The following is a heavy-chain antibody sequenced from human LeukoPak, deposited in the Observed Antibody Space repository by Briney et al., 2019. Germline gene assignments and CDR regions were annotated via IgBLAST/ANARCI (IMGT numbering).Heavy chain of an antibody. Sequence: PGGSLRLSCAASGFTFSDYYMSWIRQAPGKGLEWVSYISSSGSTIYYADSVKGRFTISRDNAKNSLYLQMNSLRAEDTAVYYCASARTAYYNWFDPWGQGTLVTVSS. CDR1: GFTFSDYY. CDR2: ISSSGSTI. D-gene: IGHD1-1*01. CDR3: ASARTAYYNWFDP. V-gene: IGHV3-11*04. J-gene: IGHJ5*02.